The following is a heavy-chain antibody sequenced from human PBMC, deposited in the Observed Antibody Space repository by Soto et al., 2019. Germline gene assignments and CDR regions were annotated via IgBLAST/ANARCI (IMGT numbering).Heavy chain of an antibody. CDR1: GFTFTTYG. Sequence: QVQLVESGGGVVQPGTSLRLSCAASGFTFTTYGMHWVRQAPGKGLEWVAVIWHDGSQEYYADSVRGRFTISRDNYKNTLYLQMNSLRDEDTAVYYCARGFGAAVHAAHLDYWGQGIMVTVSS. D-gene: IGHD3-10*01. CDR2: IWHDGSQE. V-gene: IGHV3-33*01. CDR3: ARGFGAAVHAAHLDY. J-gene: IGHJ4*02.